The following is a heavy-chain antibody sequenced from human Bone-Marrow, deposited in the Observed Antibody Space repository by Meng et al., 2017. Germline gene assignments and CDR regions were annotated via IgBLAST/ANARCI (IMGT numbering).Heavy chain of an antibody. V-gene: IGHV4-34*01. J-gene: IGHJ4*02. D-gene: IGHD6-19*01. Sequence: QVQLKQWGAGLLKPSETLARTCVFSVGSFSDYYWSWIRQPPGKGLEWIGEIYHGGDTNYNPSLKSRVTIAIDKSKNQFSLKLSSVTAADTAVYYCASWIYSCGWQWGQGALVTVPS. CDR2: IYHGGDT. CDR3: ASWIYSCGWQ. CDR1: VGSFSDYY.